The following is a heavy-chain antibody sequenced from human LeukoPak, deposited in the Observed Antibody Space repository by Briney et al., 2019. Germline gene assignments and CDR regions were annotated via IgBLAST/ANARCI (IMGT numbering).Heavy chain of an antibody. CDR2: IIPILGIA. V-gene: IGHV1-69*04. CDR3: ARDSADNYYGSGSYYLLYYFDY. Sequence: SVKVSCKASGYTFTSYDINWVRQAPGQGLEWMGRIIPILGIANYAQKFQGRVTITADKSTSTAYMELSSLRSEDTAVYYCARDSADNYYGSGSYYLLYYFDYWGQGTLVTVSS. CDR1: GYTFTSYD. D-gene: IGHD3-10*01. J-gene: IGHJ4*02.